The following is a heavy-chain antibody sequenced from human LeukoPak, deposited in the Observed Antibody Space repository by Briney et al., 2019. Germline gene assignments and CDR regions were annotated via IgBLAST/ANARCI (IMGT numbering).Heavy chain of an antibody. CDR1: GYTFTSYA. D-gene: IGHD3-3*01. J-gene: IGHJ6*02. CDR3: ARGMQEYDFWSGYITYYYYYYGMDV. V-gene: IGHV7-4-1*01. Sequence: ASVKVCCKASGYTFTSYAMNWVRQAPGQGLEWMGWINTNTGNPTYAQGFTGRFVFSLDTSVSTAYLQICSLKAEDTAVYYCARGMQEYDFWSGYITYYYYYYGMDVWGQGTTVTVSS. CDR2: INTNTGNP.